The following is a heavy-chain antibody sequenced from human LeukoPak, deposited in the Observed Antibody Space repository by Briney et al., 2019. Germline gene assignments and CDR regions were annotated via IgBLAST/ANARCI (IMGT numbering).Heavy chain of an antibody. D-gene: IGHD6-19*01. J-gene: IGHJ5*02. Sequence: SVKVSCKASAGTFSSYAISWVRQAPGQGLERVGGIIPILGTANYAQKFQGRVTITADESTSTAYMELSSLRSEDTAVYYCARGRDSGWYDWFDPWGQGTLVTVSS. CDR1: AGTFSSYA. CDR3: ARGRDSGWYDWFDP. CDR2: IIPILGTA. V-gene: IGHV1-69*01.